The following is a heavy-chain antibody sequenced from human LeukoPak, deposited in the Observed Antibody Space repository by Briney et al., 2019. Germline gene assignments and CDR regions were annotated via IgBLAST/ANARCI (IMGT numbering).Heavy chain of an antibody. CDR2: INSDGNT. Sequence: SETLSLTCTVSSASISSDFWSWIRQPPGMGLEWVAYINSDGNTNYNPSLKSRITISLDTSKNQFSLRVNPVTATDTAVYYCARLKAAATSITYHYFDVWGRGTLVTVSS. CDR1: SASISSDF. CDR3: ARLKAAATSITYHYFDV. D-gene: IGHD2-15*01. V-gene: IGHV4-4*09. J-gene: IGHJ2*01.